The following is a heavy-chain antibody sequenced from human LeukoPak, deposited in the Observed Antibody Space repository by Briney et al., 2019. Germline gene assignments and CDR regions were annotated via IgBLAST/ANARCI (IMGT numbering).Heavy chain of an antibody. J-gene: IGHJ4*02. V-gene: IGHV3-23*01. D-gene: IGHD1-1*01. Sequence: GGSLRLSCAASGFTFSTCAMSWVRQAPGKGLEWVSTISGGGRSTDYADSVKGHFTTSRDNSKNTLYLQMNSLRAEDTAVYYCARALTTLTYEGYWGQGTLVTVSS. CDR3: ARALTTLTYEGY. CDR2: ISGGGRST. CDR1: GFTFSTCA.